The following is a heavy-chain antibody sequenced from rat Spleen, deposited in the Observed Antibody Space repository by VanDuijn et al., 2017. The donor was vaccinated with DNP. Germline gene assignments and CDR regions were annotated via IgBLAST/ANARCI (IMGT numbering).Heavy chain of an antibody. CDR3: ARHEDNWDAMDA. CDR1: GFTFSNYD. CDR2: ISPTGSST. J-gene: IGHJ4*01. Sequence: EVQLVESGGGLVQPGRSLKLSCAVSGFTFSNYDMAWVRQAPTKGLEWVASISPTGSSTYYRDSVKGRFTISRDNAKSTLYLQMDSLRSEDTATYYCARHEDNWDAMDAWGQGTSVTVSS. V-gene: IGHV5-25*01. D-gene: IGHD5-1*01.